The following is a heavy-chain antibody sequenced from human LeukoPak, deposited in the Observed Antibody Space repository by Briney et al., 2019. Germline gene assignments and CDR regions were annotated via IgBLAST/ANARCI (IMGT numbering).Heavy chain of an antibody. CDR2: IYHSGST. CDR3: ATNEWSGYYFEY. V-gene: IGHV4-4*02. J-gene: IGHJ4*02. Sequence: SETLSLTCAVSGGSINSSNWWSWVRQPPGKGLEWIGEIYHSGSTNYSPSLRSRVTISVDKSKNQFSLKLSSVTAADTAVYYCATNEWSGYYFEYWGQGTLVPVSS. CDR1: GGSINSSNW. D-gene: IGHD3-3*01.